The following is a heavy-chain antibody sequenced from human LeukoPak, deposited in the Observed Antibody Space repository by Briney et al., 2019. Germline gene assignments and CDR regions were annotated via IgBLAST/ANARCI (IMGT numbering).Heavy chain of an antibody. V-gene: IGHV3-7*01. CDR2: IKQDGSEK. Sequence: SGGSLRLSCAASGFTFSSYWMSWVRQAPGKGLEWVANIKQDGSEKYYVDSVKGRFTISRDNAKNSLYLQMNSLRAEDTAVYYCARDQGYDYVWGSYRSEAFDIWGQGTMVTVSS. CDR3: ARDQGYDYVWGSYRSEAFDI. J-gene: IGHJ3*02. D-gene: IGHD3-16*02. CDR1: GFTFSSYW.